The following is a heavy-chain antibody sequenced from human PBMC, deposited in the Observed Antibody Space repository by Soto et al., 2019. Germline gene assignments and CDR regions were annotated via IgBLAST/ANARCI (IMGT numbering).Heavy chain of an antibody. CDR2: IYYSGST. CDR1: GGSISSGPYY. D-gene: IGHD3-10*01. J-gene: IGHJ6*02. V-gene: IGHV4-31*03. Sequence: QVQLQESGPGLVKPSQTLSLTCTVSGGSISSGPYYWSWIRQVPGKGLEWIGYIYYSGSTDYNPSLTSRPTISLDTSKNQFSLKLSSVTAADTAVYYCARDKGGELLKGSGMDVWGQGTTVTVSS. CDR3: ARDKGGELLKGSGMDV.